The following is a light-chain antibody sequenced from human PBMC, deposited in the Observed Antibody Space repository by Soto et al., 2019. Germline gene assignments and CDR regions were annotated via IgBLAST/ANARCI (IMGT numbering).Light chain of an antibody. CDR3: QQYGSSRT. Sequence: EIVLTQSPGTLSLSPAERPTRSCRASQSVSSSYLAWYQQKPGQAPRLLIYGASSRATGIPDRFSGSGSGTDFTLTISRLEPEDFAVYYCQQYGSSRTFGQGTKVDI. CDR2: GAS. CDR1: QSVSSSY. V-gene: IGKV3-20*01. J-gene: IGKJ1*01.